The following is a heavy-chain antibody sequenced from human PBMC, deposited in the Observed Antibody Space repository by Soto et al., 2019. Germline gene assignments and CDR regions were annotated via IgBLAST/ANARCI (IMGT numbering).Heavy chain of an antibody. Sequence: HPAESLRLSCAASGFTFSAYEMHWVRQAPGQGLEWVSYISKSGGTTYYADSVKGRFTISRDDAKNSVYLQMSSLRPEDMAVYKCVREGHYYFDYWGQGALVTVSS. CDR3: VREGHYYFDY. V-gene: IGHV3-48*03. CDR2: ISKSGGTT. J-gene: IGHJ4*02. CDR1: GFTFSAYE.